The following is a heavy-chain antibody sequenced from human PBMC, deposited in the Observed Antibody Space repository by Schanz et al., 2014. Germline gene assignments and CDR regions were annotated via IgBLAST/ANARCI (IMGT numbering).Heavy chain of an antibody. CDR2: IWSDGTNE. CDR1: GFIFRSFG. CDR3: VRDSFFAFDY. D-gene: IGHD3-3*01. J-gene: IGHJ4*02. V-gene: IGHV3-33*01. Sequence: QGQLVESGGGVVQPGKSLRLSCATSGFIFRSFGIHWVRQAPGKGLEWVAVIWSDGTNEYYADSVKGRFTISGDSSKYTVYLQMNSLRAEDTAVYYCVRDSFFAFDYWGQGTLVTVSS.